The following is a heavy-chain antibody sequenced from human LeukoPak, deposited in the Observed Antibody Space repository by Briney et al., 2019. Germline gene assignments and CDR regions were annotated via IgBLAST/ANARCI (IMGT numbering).Heavy chain of an antibody. CDR2: INLGGST. CDR1: GYSISSGYY. D-gene: IGHD5-18*01. CDR3: ARGRKWIHLWLDYYFDY. V-gene: IGHV4-38-2*02. Sequence: PSETLSLTCTVSGYSISSGYYWGWIRQPPGKGLEWIGEINLGGSTNYDPSLKSRVSLSMDTSKHQFSLKLSSVTAADTAVYYCARGRKWIHLWLDYYFDYWGQGTLVTVSS. J-gene: IGHJ4*02.